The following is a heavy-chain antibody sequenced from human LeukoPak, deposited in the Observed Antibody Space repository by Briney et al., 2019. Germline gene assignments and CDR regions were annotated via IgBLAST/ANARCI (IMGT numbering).Heavy chain of an antibody. CDR2: IKQDGSEK. CDR1: GFTFSSYW. J-gene: IGHJ4*02. D-gene: IGHD4/OR15-4a*01. CDR3: AKKAQYDGHYPLDY. V-gene: IGHV3-7*03. Sequence: GGSLRLSCAASGFTFSSYWMSWVRQAPGKGLEWVANIKQDGSEKYYVDSVKGRFTISRDNAKNSLYLQMNSLRAEDTALYFCAKKAQYDGHYPLDYWGQGTLVTVSA.